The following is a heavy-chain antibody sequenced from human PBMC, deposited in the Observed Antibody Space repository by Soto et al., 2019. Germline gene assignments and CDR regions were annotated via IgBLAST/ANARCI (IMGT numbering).Heavy chain of an antibody. Sequence: QVQLQESGPGLVKPSGTLSLTCAVSGGSIRGHYWWSWVRQTPGKGLEWIGETYHGGATYYNPSLKSRVTISTDESKNQLSLKLNFVTAADTAVYYCAHQTISYTLDVWGQETTVTVSS. CDR1: GGSIRGHYW. J-gene: IGHJ6*02. CDR2: TYHGGAT. D-gene: IGHD1-1*01. V-gene: IGHV4-4*02. CDR3: AHQTISYTLDV.